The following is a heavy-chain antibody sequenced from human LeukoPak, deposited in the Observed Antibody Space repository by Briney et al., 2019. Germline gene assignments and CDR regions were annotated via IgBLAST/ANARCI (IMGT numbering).Heavy chain of an antibody. CDR1: GFTVSSSY. V-gene: IGHV3-53*01. D-gene: IGHD2-2*01. Sequence: PGGSLRLSCAASGFTVSSSYMNWVRQAPGKGLEWVSLIYSGGTTYYADSVKGRFTISRDNSKNTLYLQMNSLRAEDTAVYYCATADCSSTSCWVDPWGQGTLVTVSS. J-gene: IGHJ5*02. CDR3: ATADCSSTSCWVDP. CDR2: IYSGGTT.